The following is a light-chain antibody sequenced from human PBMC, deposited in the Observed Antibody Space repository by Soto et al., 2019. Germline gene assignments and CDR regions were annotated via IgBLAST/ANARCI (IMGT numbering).Light chain of an antibody. CDR3: SSYAGSNKPLV. CDR1: SSDVGGYNY. J-gene: IGLJ1*01. V-gene: IGLV2-8*01. Sequence: QSALTQPPSASGSPGQSVTISCTGTSSDVGGYNYVSWYQQHPGKAPKLMIYEVSKRPSGVPDRFSGSKSGNTASLTVSGLQAEDEDDYYCSSYAGSNKPLVFGTGTKVTVL. CDR2: EVS.